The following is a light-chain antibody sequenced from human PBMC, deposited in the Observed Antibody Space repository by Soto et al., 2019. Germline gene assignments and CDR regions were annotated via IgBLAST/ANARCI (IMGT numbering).Light chain of an antibody. J-gene: IGLJ2*01. CDR3: SSYAGSNNYVV. Sequence: QSALTQPPSASGSPGQSVTISCTGTSSDIGTYNYVSWYQQHPGKAPKLMIFEVSQRPSGVPDRFSGSKSGNTASLTVSGLEAEGEANYYCSSYAGSNNYVVFGGGTKVTVL. CDR2: EVS. CDR1: SSDIGTYNY. V-gene: IGLV2-8*01.